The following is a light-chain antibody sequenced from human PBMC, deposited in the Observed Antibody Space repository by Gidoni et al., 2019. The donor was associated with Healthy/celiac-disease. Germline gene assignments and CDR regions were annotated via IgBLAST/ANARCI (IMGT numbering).Light chain of an antibody. CDR2: DVS. CDR3: CSYAGSYTFGYV. V-gene: IGLV2-11*01. CDR1: SSDVGGYNY. J-gene: IGLJ1*01. Sequence: QSALPQPRSVSGSPGPSVTISCTGTSSDVGGYNYVSWYQQHPGKAPKLMIYDVSKRPSGVPDRFSGSKSGNTASLTISGLQAEDEADYYCCSYAGSYTFGYVFGTGTKVTVL.